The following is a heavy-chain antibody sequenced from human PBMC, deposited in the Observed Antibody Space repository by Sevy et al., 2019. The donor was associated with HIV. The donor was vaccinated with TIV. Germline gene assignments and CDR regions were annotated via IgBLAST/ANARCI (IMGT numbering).Heavy chain of an antibody. J-gene: IGHJ3*02. V-gene: IGHV3-30*18. CDR2: ISYDEGNK. CDR3: AKPGKFSGSYLDAFDI. D-gene: IGHD1-26*01. Sequence: GGSLRLSCAASGFTFSKYGMHWVRQAPGKGLEWVAVISYDEGNKYYADSVKGRFTISKDNFKNMLNLQMNSLRAEDTAIYYCAKPGKFSGSYLDAFDIWGQGTMVTVSS. CDR1: GFTFSKYG.